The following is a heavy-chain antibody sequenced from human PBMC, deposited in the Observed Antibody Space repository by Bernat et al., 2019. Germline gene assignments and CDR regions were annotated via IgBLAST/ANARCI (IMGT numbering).Heavy chain of an antibody. CDR2: IYSGGST. CDR3: ARGQEYYYDSSGYSRILDY. CDR1: GFTVSSNY. Sequence: EVQLVESGGGLVQPGGSLRLSCAASGFTVSSNYMSWVRQAPGKGLEWVSVIYSGGSTYYADSVKGRFTISRDNSKNTLYLQMNSLRAEDTALYYCARGQEYYYDSSGYSRILDYWGQGTLVTVSS. D-gene: IGHD3-22*01. J-gene: IGHJ4*02. V-gene: IGHV3-66*01.